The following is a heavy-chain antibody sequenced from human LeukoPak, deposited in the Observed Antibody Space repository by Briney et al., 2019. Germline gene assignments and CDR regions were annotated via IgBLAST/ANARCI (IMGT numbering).Heavy chain of an antibody. CDR2: IYYSGNT. CDR3: ARQEGASSTSFYGMDV. Sequence: PSETLSLTCTVSGXSVSSSSYYWGWIRQPPGKGLELIGTIYYSGNTHYNPSLKSRVTISVDTSKHQFSLTLSSVTAADTAIYYCARQEGASSTSFYGMDVWGQGTTVTVSS. D-gene: IGHD6-6*01. J-gene: IGHJ6*02. V-gene: IGHV4-39*01. CDR1: GXSVSSSSYY.